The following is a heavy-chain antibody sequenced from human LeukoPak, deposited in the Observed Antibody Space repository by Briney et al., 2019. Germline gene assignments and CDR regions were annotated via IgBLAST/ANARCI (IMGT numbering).Heavy chain of an antibody. V-gene: IGHV4-39*01. J-gene: IGHJ5*02. D-gene: IGHD3-16*01. Sequence: SETLSLTCTVSGVSISSSSYYWGWIRQPPGKGLEWIGSIYYSGSTYYNPSLKSRVTISVDMSKNQFSLKLSSVTAADTAVYYCARRSAGGWFDPWGQGTLVTVSS. CDR1: GVSISSSSYY. CDR2: IYYSGST. CDR3: ARRSAGGWFDP.